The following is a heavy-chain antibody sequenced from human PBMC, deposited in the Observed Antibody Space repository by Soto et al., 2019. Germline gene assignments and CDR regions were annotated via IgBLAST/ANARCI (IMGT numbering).Heavy chain of an antibody. J-gene: IGHJ4*02. CDR1: GGSVSSSGYS. D-gene: IGHD4-17*01. CDR3: ARHASDYRIYYFDY. CDR2: IYYSEST. Sequence: QLQLQESGPGLVKPSETLSLTCTVSGGSVSSSGYSWGWIRLPPGKGLEWIASIYYSESTHYNPSLKSRVTISVDTSKNQFSLKLSPVTAADTAVYYCARHASDYRIYYFDYWGQGTLVTVSS. V-gene: IGHV4-39*01.